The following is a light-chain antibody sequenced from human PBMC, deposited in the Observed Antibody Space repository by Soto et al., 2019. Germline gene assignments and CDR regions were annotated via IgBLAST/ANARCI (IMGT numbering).Light chain of an antibody. CDR2: GAS. V-gene: IGKV3-20*01. CDR3: QQYGTSAPT. J-gene: IGKJ5*01. CDR1: QSVTSNY. Sequence: EIVLTQSPGTLSLSPGERATLSCRASQSVTSNYLAWYQQKPGQAPRLLIYGASSRATGIPDRFSGSGSGTDFTLTISRLEPEDFAVYYCQQYGTSAPTFGRGTRLEIK.